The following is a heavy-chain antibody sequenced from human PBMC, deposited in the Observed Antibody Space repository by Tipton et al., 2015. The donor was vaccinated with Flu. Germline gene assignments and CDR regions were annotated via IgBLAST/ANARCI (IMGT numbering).Heavy chain of an antibody. CDR2: IYHSGST. Sequence: TLSLTCSVSGYSIRSAYYWGWIRQPPGKGLEWIGYIYHSGSTYYNPSLKSRVTISVDRSKNQFSLKLSSVTAADTAVYYCARGGLLWFGELSPGYFDYWGQGTLVTVSS. CDR1: GYSIRSAYY. J-gene: IGHJ4*02. D-gene: IGHD3-10*01. CDR3: ARGGLLWFGELSPGYFDY. V-gene: IGHV4-30-2*01.